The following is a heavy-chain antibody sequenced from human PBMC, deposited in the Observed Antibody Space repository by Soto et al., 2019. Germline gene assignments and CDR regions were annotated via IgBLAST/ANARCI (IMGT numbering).Heavy chain of an antibody. CDR2: LSGTDSRT. Sequence: PGGSLRLSCAGSGFTPTTTPLGWVRQPPGKGLDWVTTLSGTDSRTHYVDYVKGRFFISRDNSKNTGTLQMNNLTLDDTAVYYCATSFRYFDNWGQGTRVTVSS. D-gene: IGHD3-9*01. J-gene: IGHJ4*02. V-gene: IGHV3-23*01. CDR1: GFTPTTTP. CDR3: ATSFRYFDN.